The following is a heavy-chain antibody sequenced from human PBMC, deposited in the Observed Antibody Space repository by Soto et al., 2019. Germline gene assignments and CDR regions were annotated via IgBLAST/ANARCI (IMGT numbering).Heavy chain of an antibody. V-gene: IGHV4-30-4*01. CDR3: ARDVHIVVVPGWFDP. CDR2: IYYSGST. D-gene: IGHD2-2*01. CDR1: GGSISSGDYY. J-gene: IGHJ5*02. Sequence: PSETLSLTCTVSGGSISSGDYYWSWIRQPPGKGLEWIGYIYYSGSTYYNPSLKSRVTISVDTSKNQFSLKLSSVTAADTAVYYCARDVHIVVVPGWFDPWGQGTLVTVS.